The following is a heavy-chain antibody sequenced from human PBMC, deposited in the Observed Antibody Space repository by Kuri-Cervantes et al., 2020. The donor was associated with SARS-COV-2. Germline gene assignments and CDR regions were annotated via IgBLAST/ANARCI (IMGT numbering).Heavy chain of an antibody. D-gene: IGHD2-2*02. J-gene: IGHJ5*02. CDR2: INHSGST. CDR3: ARARGLSIVVVPAAIGAAYNWFDP. V-gene: IGHV4-34*01. Sequence: SQTLSLTCAVYGGSFSGYYWSWIRQPPGKGLEWIGEINHSGSTNYNPSPKSRVTVSVDTSKNQFSLKLSSVTAADTAVYYCARARGLSIVVVPAAIGAAYNWFDPWGQGTLVTVSS. CDR1: GGSFSGYY.